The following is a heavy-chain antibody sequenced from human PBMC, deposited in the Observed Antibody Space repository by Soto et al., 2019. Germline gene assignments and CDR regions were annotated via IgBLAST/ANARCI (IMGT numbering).Heavy chain of an antibody. Sequence: QVQLVQSGAEVKKPGASMRVSCRTSGYTFTSHFIHWVRQAPGQGLEWMGWINTGNGNTRYSETFEGRVTITRDTSANTVYMELSSLRSEDTAVYYCARERYYYYDTSGYFSYWGQGTLVTVSS. V-gene: IGHV1-3*04. J-gene: IGHJ4*02. CDR3: ARERYYYYDTSGYFSY. CDR1: GYTFTSHF. D-gene: IGHD3-22*01. CDR2: INTGNGNT.